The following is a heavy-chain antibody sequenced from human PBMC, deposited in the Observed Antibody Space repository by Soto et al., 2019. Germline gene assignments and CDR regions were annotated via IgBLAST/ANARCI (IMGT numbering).Heavy chain of an antibody. CDR1: GWSFSGYY. V-gene: IGHV4-34*01. CDR3: ARGWLVLYYYYGMDV. Sequence: SETLSLTCAFDGWSFSGYYWSWLRPPPGKGLEWIGEINHSGSTNYNPSLKSRVTISVDTSKNQFSLKLSSVTAADTAVYYCARGWLVLYYYYGMDVWGQGTTVNVS. J-gene: IGHJ6*02. D-gene: IGHD6-19*01. CDR2: INHSGST.